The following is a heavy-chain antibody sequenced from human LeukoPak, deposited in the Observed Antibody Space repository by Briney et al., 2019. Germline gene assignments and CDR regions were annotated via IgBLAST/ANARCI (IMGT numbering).Heavy chain of an antibody. Sequence: PGRSLRLSCAASGSTFSSYGMHWVRQAPGKGLEWVALIWNDGTYKYYADSVKGRFTVSRDTSKDTLYLQMNSLRADDTAVYYCASAVDGTKYYFAYWGQGTLVTISS. CDR1: GSTFSSYG. CDR2: IWNDGTYK. CDR3: ASAVDGTKYYFAY. V-gene: IGHV3-33*01. J-gene: IGHJ4*02. D-gene: IGHD6-19*01.